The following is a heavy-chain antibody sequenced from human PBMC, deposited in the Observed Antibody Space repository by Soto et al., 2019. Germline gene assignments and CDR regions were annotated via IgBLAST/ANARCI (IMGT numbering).Heavy chain of an antibody. V-gene: IGHV1-69*08. J-gene: IGHJ2*01. CDR2: IIPILGIA. D-gene: IGHD3-22*01. Sequence: QVQLVQSGAEVKKPGSSVKVSCKASGGTFSSYTISWVRQAPGQGLEWMGRIIPILGIANYAQKFPDRVTIPADKSSGTAYMELGSLRSEDAAVYYCARDEYYYGSSGRGGSYWYFDLWGRGTLVTVSS. CDR3: ARDEYYYGSSGRGGSYWYFDL. CDR1: GGTFSSYT.